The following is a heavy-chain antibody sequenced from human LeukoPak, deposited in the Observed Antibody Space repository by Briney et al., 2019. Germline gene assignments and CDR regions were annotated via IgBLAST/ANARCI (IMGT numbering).Heavy chain of an antibody. V-gene: IGHV4-59*08. Sequence: PSETLSLTCTVSGASISNYYWSLIRQPPGKGLECIGYVSYSGRTNHNPSLKSRVTISADTSKNQFSLKLTSLTAADTAVYYCARHERGAENLDYWGQGTLVTVSS. CDR3: ARHERGAENLDY. D-gene: IGHD1-1*01. J-gene: IGHJ4*02. CDR1: GASISNYY. CDR2: VSYSGRT.